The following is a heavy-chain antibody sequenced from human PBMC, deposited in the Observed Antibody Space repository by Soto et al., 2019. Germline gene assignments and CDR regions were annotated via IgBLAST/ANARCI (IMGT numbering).Heavy chain of an antibody. D-gene: IGHD1-26*01. CDR1: GYTFTSYG. CDR3: ARMGIVGATTGYYYYYGMDV. Sequence: ASVKVSCKASGYTFTSYGISWVRQAPGQGLEWMGWINAHNGNRKYAQKLQGRVTMTTDTSTSTAYMELRSLRCDDTAVYYCARMGIVGATTGYYYYYGMDVWGQGTTVTVSS. J-gene: IGHJ6*02. CDR2: INAHNGNR. V-gene: IGHV1-18*01.